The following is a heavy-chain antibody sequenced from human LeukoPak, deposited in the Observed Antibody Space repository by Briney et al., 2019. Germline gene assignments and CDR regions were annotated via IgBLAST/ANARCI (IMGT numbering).Heavy chain of an antibody. CDR3: ARGEGAALSDY. CDR2: ISYDGSNK. D-gene: IGHD3-16*01. CDR1: GFTFSSYA. Sequence: PGRSLRLSCAASGFTFSSYAMHWVRQAPGKGLEWVAVISYDGSNKYYADSVKGRFTISRDNSKNPLYLQMNSLRAEDTAVYYCARGEGAALSDYWGQGTLVTVSS. J-gene: IGHJ4*02. V-gene: IGHV3-30-3*01.